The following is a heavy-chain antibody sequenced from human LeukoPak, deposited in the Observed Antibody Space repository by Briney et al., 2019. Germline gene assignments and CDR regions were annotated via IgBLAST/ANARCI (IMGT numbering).Heavy chain of an antibody. D-gene: IGHD2-2*01. CDR2: ICYSGSA. CDR3: ARGSCSSTSSYYFDY. Sequence: ASETLSLTCTVSGGSISGYYWSWIRQPPGKGLEWIGYICYSGSANYNPSLKGRGTMSVHTSKNQFSLKVSSVTAADTAVYFCARGSCSSTSSYYFDYWGQGTLVTVSS. CDR1: GGSISGYY. V-gene: IGHV4-59*01. J-gene: IGHJ4*02.